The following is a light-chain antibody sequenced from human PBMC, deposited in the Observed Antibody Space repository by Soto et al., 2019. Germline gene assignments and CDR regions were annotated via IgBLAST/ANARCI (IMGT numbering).Light chain of an antibody. J-gene: IGLJ2*01. CDR1: SSYVGPYKL. CDR2: EGT. V-gene: IGLV2-23*01. Sequence: QSVLTQPASVSGSPGQSITISCSGASSYVGPYKLVAWYQQHPDKAPKLIIHEGTKRPSGVSSRFSGSQSGTTASLTISGLQAEDEADYYCCSYAASDLIFGGGTKLTVL. CDR3: CSYAASDLI.